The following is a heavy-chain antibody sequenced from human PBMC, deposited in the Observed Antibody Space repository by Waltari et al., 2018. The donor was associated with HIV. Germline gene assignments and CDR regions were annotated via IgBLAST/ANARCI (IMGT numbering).Heavy chain of an antibody. V-gene: IGHV4-38-2*01. D-gene: IGHD5-18*01. J-gene: IGHJ4*02. CDR1: GYSISSGYY. CDR2: IYHSGST. Sequence: QVQLQESGPGLVKPSETLSLTCAVSGYSISSGYYWGWIRQPPGKGLEWIGSIYHSGSTYYNPSLKSRVTISVDTSKNQFSLKLSSVTAADTAVYYCARGRIQLWLPWGQGTLVTVSS. CDR3: ARGRIQLWLP.